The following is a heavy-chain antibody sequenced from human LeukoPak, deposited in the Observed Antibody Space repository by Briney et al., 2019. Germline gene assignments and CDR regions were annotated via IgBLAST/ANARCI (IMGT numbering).Heavy chain of an antibody. CDR1: GGSISSYY. J-gene: IGHJ4*02. V-gene: IGHV4-59*01. D-gene: IGHD3-9*01. CDR3: ARGETIFSNFDY. CDR2: IYYSGST. Sequence: PSETLSLTXTVSGGSISSYYWSWIRQPPGKGLEWIGYIYYSGSTNYNPSLKSRVTISVDTSKNQFSLKLSSVTAANTAVYYCARGETIFSNFDYWGQGTLVTVSS.